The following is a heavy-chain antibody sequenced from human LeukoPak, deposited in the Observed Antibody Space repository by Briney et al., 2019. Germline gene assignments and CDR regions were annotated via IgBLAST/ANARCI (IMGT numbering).Heavy chain of an antibody. CDR2: IYTSGST. D-gene: IGHD3-22*01. V-gene: IGHV4-4*07. CDR1: GGSINNYY. J-gene: IGHJ4*02. CDR3: ARSAVDTADFDY. Sequence: PSETLSLTCTVSGGSINNYYWRWLRQPAGKGLEWTGRIYTSGSTDYNPSLKSRVTLSIDTSKNQFSLKLSSVTAADTAVFYCARSAVDTADFDYWGQGTLVTVSS.